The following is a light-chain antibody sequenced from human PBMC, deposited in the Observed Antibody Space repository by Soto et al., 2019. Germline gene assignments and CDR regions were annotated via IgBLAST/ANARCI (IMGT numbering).Light chain of an antibody. J-gene: IGLJ3*02. CDR1: SGHNSYA. CDR2: VNSDGSH. V-gene: IGLV4-69*01. CDR3: QTWSTDIRV. Sequence: QPVLTQSPSASASLGASVKLTCTLSSGHNSYAIAWHQQQPEKGPRYLMKVNSDGSHSTGDGLPARFSGSSSGAERYLTITSRQSGDEADYYCQTWSTDIRVFGGGTKRTVL.